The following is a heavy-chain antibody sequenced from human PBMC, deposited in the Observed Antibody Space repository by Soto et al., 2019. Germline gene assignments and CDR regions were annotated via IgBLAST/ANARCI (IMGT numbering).Heavy chain of an antibody. CDR3: ARWGDDDSSGYYYPPPFDY. CDR2: IWYDGSNK. CDR1: GFTFSSYG. V-gene: IGHV3-33*01. Sequence: GGSLRLSCAASGFTFSSYGMHWVRQAPGKGLEWVAVIWYDGSNKYYADSVKGRFTISRDNSKNTLYLQMNSLRAEDTAVYYCARWGDDDSSGYYYPPPFDYWGQGTLVTVSS. D-gene: IGHD3-22*01. J-gene: IGHJ4*02.